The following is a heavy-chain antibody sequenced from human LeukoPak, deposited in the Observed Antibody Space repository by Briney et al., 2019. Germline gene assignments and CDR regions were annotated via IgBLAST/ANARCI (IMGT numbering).Heavy chain of an antibody. CDR3: ARFAYCGGHCWYYFDY. CDR1: GGSISSGGFY. Sequence: SETLSLTCTVSGGSISSGGFYWSWIRQPPGKGLEWIGYIYSSGSTNYNPSLKSRITISVDTSKNQFSLKLSSVTAADTAVYYCARFAYCGGHCWYYFDYWGQGSLVTVSS. D-gene: IGHD2-21*02. J-gene: IGHJ4*02. V-gene: IGHV4-61*08. CDR2: IYSSGST.